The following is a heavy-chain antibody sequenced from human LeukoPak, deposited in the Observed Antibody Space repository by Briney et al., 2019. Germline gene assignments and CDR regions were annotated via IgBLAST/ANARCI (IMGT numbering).Heavy chain of an antibody. V-gene: IGHV3-21*04. Sequence: GGSLRLSCAASGFTFSSYSMNWVRQAPGKGLEWVSSISSSSSYIYYADSVKGRCTISRDNAKNSLYLQMNSLRAEDTAVYYCASHSSSSGNWFDPWGQGTLVTVSS. CDR1: GFTFSSYS. CDR2: ISSSSSYI. J-gene: IGHJ5*02. D-gene: IGHD6-6*01. CDR3: ASHSSSSGNWFDP.